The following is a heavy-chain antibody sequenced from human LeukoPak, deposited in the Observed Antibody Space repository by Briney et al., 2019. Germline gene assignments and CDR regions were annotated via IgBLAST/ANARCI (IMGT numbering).Heavy chain of an antibody. CDR2: IYYSGST. D-gene: IGHD4-23*01. V-gene: IGHV4-59*01. CDR3: ARGLRWYYFDY. J-gene: IGHJ4*02. CDR1: GGSISSYY. Sequence: SETLSLTCTVSGGSISSYYWSWIRQPPGKGLEWIGYIYYSGSTNYNPSLKSRVTISVDTSKNQFSPKLSSVTAADTAVYYCARGLRWYYFDYWGQGTLVTVSS.